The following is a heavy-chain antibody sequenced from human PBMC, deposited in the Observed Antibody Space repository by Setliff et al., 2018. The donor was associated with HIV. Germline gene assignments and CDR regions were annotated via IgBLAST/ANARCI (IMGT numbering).Heavy chain of an antibody. CDR3: AREISGPTPPGVKGFHH. D-gene: IGHD3-3*01. CDR2: IIPILGTA. Sequence: SVKVSCKASGGTFSSYAISWVRQAPGQGLEWMGGIIPILGTANYAQKFQDRVTITADEPTTTAYMELSSLRSEDTAVYYCAREISGPTPPGVKGFHHWGQGTLVTVS. CDR1: GGTFSSYA. J-gene: IGHJ1*01. V-gene: IGHV1-69*13.